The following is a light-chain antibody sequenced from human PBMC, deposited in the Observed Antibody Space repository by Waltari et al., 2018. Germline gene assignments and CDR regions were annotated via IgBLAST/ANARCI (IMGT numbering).Light chain of an antibody. J-gene: IGLJ2*01. V-gene: IGLV1-51*01. Sequence: QSVLTQPPSVSADPGQKVTISCSGGTYNLGSTYFSWSQQLPGTASKLRISDKNRRPTGIPGRFPASKSGTSATLGITGRQTGAEADYFCGTWDSSLNAALFGGGTKLTVL. CDR1: TYNLGSTY. CDR3: GTWDSSLNAAL. CDR2: DKN.